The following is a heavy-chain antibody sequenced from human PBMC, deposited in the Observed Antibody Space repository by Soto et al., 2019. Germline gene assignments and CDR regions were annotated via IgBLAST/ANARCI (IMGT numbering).Heavy chain of an antibody. CDR3: ARSVVVPAAPDY. J-gene: IGHJ4*02. D-gene: IGHD2-2*01. CDR1: GYTFTSYA. CDR2: INAGNGNT. V-gene: IGHV1-3*01. Sequence: GASVKVSCKASGYTFTSYAMHWLRQAPGQRLEWMGWINAGNGNTKYSQKFQGRVTITRDTSASTAYMELSSLRSEDTAVYYCARSVVVPAAPDYWGQGTLVTVSS.